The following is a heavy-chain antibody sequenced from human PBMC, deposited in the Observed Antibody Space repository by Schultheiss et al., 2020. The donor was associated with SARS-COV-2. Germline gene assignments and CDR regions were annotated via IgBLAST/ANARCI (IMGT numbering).Heavy chain of an antibody. Sequence: GGSLRLSCAASGFTFSSYAMHWVRQAPGKGLVWVSRINSDGSSTSYADSVKGRFTISRDNAKNSLYLQMNSLKTEDTAVYYCARVPSPGIAGDVWGQGTTVTVSS. V-gene: IGHV3-74*01. CDR3: ARVPSPGIAGDV. D-gene: IGHD6-13*01. CDR1: GFTFSSYA. J-gene: IGHJ6*02. CDR2: INSDGSST.